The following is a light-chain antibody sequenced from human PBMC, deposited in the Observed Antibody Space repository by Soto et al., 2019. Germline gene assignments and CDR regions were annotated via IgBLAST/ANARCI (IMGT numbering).Light chain of an antibody. CDR1: SSDVGGYSS. Sequence: QSVLTQPPSASGSPGQSVTISCTGTSSDVGGYSSVAWFQHHPGKAPKLMIYEVSKRPSGVPDRFSGSKSGNTASLTVSGLQAEDEADYHCISYAGSNNYVFGTGTKLTVL. CDR2: EVS. J-gene: IGLJ1*01. CDR3: ISYAGSNNYV. V-gene: IGLV2-8*01.